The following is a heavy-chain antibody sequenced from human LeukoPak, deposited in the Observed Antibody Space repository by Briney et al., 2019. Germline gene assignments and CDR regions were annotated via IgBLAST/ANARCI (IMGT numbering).Heavy chain of an antibody. CDR2: IYCGGRT. Sequence: PGGSLRLFCAASGVSISSSYMSWVRQAPGKGLEWVSVIYCGGRTSYADVVKGRFTVSRDNSKNTLYLQMKSLSAKVTAVYAWSKRARPFGGGFDYWGQGTLVSVSS. CDR3: SKRARPFGGGFDY. V-gene: IGHV3-53*01. CDR1: GVSISSSY. D-gene: IGHD3-16*01. J-gene: IGHJ4*02.